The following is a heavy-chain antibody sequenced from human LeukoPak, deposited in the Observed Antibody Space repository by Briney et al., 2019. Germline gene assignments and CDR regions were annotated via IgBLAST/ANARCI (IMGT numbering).Heavy chain of an antibody. V-gene: IGHV4-4*09. J-gene: IGHJ4*02. CDR1: GGSISSYY. CDR3: ARHVDRYSNEGYFDY. D-gene: IGHD5-24*01. CDR2: IYTSGST. Sequence: PSETLSLTCTVSGGSISSYYWSWIRQPPGKGLEWIGYIYTSGSTNYNPSLKSRVTISVDTSKNQFSLKLSSVTAADTAVYYCARHVDRYSNEGYFDYWGQGTLVTAPS.